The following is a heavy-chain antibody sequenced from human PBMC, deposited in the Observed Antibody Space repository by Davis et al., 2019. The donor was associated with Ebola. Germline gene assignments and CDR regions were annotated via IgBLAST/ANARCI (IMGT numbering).Heavy chain of an antibody. CDR2: INPNSGGT. Sequence: VKVSCKASGYTFTGYYMHWVRQAPGQGLEWLGWINPNSGGTDYAQKFQGRVTMTRDTSINTAYMELSRLRSDDTAVYYCARGVDSGSYYGAFDIWGQGTMVTVSS. V-gene: IGHV1-2*02. CDR1: GYTFTGYY. D-gene: IGHD1-26*01. CDR3: ARGVDSGSYYGAFDI. J-gene: IGHJ3*02.